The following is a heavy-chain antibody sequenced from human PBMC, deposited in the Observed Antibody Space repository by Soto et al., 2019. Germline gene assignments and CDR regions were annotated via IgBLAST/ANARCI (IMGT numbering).Heavy chain of an antibody. CDR2: IIPIFGIA. D-gene: IGHD1-20*01. CDR3: ARGPPDNWNFDY. CDR1: GGTFSSYA. Sequence: ASVKVSCKASGGTFSSYAISWVRQAPGQGLEWMGGIIPIFGIANYAQKFQGRVTITADKSTSTAYMELSSLRSEDTAVYYCARGPPDNWNFDYWGQGTLVTVSS. V-gene: IGHV1-69*10. J-gene: IGHJ4*02.